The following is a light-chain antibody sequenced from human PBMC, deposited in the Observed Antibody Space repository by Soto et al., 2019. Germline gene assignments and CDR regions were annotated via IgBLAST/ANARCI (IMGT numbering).Light chain of an antibody. J-gene: IGKJ4*01. CDR1: QTISSW. V-gene: IGKV1-5*03. CDR3: QQANSFPPT. Sequence: DIQMTQSPSTLSGSVGDRVTITCRASQTISSWLAWYQQKPGKAPKLLIYKASTLKSGVPSRFSGSGSGTEFTLTISSLQPEDFATYYCQQANSFPPTFGGGTKVDIK. CDR2: KAS.